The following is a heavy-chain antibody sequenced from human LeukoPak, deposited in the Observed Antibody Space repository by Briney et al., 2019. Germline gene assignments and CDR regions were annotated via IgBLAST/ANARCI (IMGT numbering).Heavy chain of an antibody. CDR2: ISYDGSNK. Sequence: GSLRLSCAASGFTFSSYAKHWVRQAPGKGLEWVAVISYDGSNKYYADSVKGRFTISRDNSKNTLYLQMNSLRAEDTAVYYCARGPPRGDIVATIDCWGQGTLVTVSS. D-gene: IGHD5-12*01. CDR3: ARGPPRGDIVATIDC. V-gene: IGHV3-30-3*01. CDR1: GFTFSSYA. J-gene: IGHJ4*02.